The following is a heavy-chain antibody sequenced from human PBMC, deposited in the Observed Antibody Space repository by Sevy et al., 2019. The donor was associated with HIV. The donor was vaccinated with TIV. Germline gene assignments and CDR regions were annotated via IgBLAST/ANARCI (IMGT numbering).Heavy chain of an antibody. CDR2: THYRSKWYN. CDR3: ARACRSDDRFGVLGAFDF. J-gene: IGHJ3*01. Sequence: SQTLSLTCAISGDIVSSNIAAWNWIRQSPSRGLEWLGRTHYRSKWYNDYAVSVKGRITINPDTSKNQFSLHLNSVTPEDTDVYYCARACRSDDRFGVLGAFDFWGQGTMVTVSS. CDR1: GDIVSSNIAA. V-gene: IGHV6-1*01. D-gene: IGHD3-16*01.